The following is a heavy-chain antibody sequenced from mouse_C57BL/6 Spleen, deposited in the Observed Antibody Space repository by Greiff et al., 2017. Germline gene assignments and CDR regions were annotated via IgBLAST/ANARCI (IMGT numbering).Heavy chain of an antibody. D-gene: IGHD1-1*01. Sequence: QVQLQQSGPELVKPGASVKISCKASGYAFSSSWMNWVKQRPGKGLEWIGRIYPGDGDTNYNGKFKGKSTLTVDKSSSTAYMQLSSLTSEDSAVYYCARRGYGTPYFDVWGTGTTVTVSS. CDR2: IYPGDGDT. V-gene: IGHV1-82*01. CDR1: GYAFSSSW. CDR3: ARRGYGTPYFDV. J-gene: IGHJ1*03.